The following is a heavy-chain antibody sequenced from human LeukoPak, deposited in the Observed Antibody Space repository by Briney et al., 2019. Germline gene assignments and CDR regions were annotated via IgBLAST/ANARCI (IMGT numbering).Heavy chain of an antibody. CDR1: GGSFSSGDYY. D-gene: IGHD3-22*01. Sequence: SQTLSRTCTVSGGSFSSGDYYWSWFRHPPGKCLECIGYIYYSGSTYYNPSLKSRVTISIDTSKNQFSLKLSSVTAADTAVYYCARGGYYYAPLDYWGQGTLVTVSS. J-gene: IGHJ4*02. V-gene: IGHV4-30-4*08. CDR3: ARGGYYYAPLDY. CDR2: IYYSGST.